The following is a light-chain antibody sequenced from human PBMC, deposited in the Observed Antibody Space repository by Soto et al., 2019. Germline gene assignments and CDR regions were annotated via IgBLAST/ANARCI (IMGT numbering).Light chain of an antibody. Sequence: DIQMTQSPSSLSASVGDRVTITCQASQDISSYLNWYQQKPGKAPKILIYDASVLEAGVPSRFSGGGSGTHFTLTISSLQAEDVATYYCQQFDNLPFTFGGGTKVEIK. CDR1: QDISSY. CDR2: DAS. V-gene: IGKV1-33*01. CDR3: QQFDNLPFT. J-gene: IGKJ4*01.